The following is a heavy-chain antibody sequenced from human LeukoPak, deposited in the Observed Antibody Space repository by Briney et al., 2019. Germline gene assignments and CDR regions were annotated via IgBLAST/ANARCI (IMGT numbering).Heavy chain of an antibody. D-gene: IGHD2-2*01. Sequence: GGSLRLSCAAPGFTFSSTYAMSWVRQAPGEGLQWVSTISGSGAATYYADSVKGRFTISRDYPKNTVYLQMSSLRAEDTALYYCAKDLYCSSTSCAHFDYWGQGTLVTVSS. CDR2: ISGSGAAT. J-gene: IGHJ4*02. V-gene: IGHV3-23*01. CDR3: AKDLYCSSTSCAHFDY. CDR1: GFTFSSTYA.